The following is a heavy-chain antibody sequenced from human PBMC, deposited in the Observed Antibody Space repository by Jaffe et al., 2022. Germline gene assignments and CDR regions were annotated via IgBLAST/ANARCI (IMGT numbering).Heavy chain of an antibody. J-gene: IGHJ4*02. V-gene: IGHV2-70*20. CDR3: ARIPAGTATYSSSWFYFDY. Sequence: QVTLRESGPALVKPTQTLTLTCTFSGFSLSTSGMCVSWVRQPPGKALEWLALIDWDDDKYYSTSLKTRLTISKDTSKNQVVLTMTNMDPVDTATYYCARIPAGTATYSSSWFYFDYWGQGTLVTVSS. D-gene: IGHD6-13*01. CDR1: GFSLSTSGMC. CDR2: IDWDDDK.